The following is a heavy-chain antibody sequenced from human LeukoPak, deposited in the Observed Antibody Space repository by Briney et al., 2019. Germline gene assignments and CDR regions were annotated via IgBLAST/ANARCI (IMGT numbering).Heavy chain of an antibody. CDR3: ARHTRGAYGDFDY. D-gene: IGHD4-17*01. CDR2: IDPSDSYT. V-gene: IGHV5-10-1*01. J-gene: IGHJ4*02. CDR1: GYSFTSYW. Sequence: GESLKISCKGSGYSFTSYWIGWVRQMPGKGLEWMGRIDPSDSYTNYSPSFQGHVTISADKSISTAYLQWSSLKASDTAFFYCARHTRGAYGDFDYWGQGTLVTVSS.